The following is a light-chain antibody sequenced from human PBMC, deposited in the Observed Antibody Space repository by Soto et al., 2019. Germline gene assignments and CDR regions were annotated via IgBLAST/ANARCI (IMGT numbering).Light chain of an antibody. CDR1: QSVSSS. Sequence: ERVMKQSPATLSVSPGKRATLSCRASQSVSSSLAWYQQKPGQAPRLLIFGASTRATGIPARFSGSGSGTDFTLTISSLLSEDFAVYYCQQYNNWPYTFGQGTKLEIK. CDR3: QQYNNWPYT. CDR2: GAS. J-gene: IGKJ2*01. V-gene: IGKV3-15*01.